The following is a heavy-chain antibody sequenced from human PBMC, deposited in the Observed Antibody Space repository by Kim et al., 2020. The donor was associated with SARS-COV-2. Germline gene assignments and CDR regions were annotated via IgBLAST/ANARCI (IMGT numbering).Heavy chain of an antibody. V-gene: IGHV3-74*01. J-gene: IGHJ4*02. D-gene: IGHD1-1*01. CDR3: AGGPESNGHLLEY. Sequence: FADFGKGRFSISRDNSKMTWYLQMNSLRAEDSGVYYCAGGPESNGHLLEYWGQGTLVTVSS.